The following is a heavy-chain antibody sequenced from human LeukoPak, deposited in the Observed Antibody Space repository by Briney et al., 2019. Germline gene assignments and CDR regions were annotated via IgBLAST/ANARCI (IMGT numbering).Heavy chain of an antibody. CDR2: IRSGGSA. D-gene: IGHD4-17*01. CDR3: ARDPNGDYIGAFDF. Sequence: PGGSLRLSCAAPGFTFSNYAAIWVRQAPGQGLEWVSAIRSGGSAKYADPVKARFTISRDNSKNTLYLQMNSLRAGDTALYFCARDPNGDYIGAFDFLGQGTVVTVSS. V-gene: IGHV3-23*01. J-gene: IGHJ3*01. CDR1: GFTFSNYA.